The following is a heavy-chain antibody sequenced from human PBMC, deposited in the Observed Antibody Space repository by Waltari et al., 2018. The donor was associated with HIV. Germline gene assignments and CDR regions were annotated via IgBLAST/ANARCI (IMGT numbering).Heavy chain of an antibody. D-gene: IGHD3-10*01. CDR2: IDHSGNT. V-gene: IGHV4-34*01. CDR3: ARGGSGSYRTAQSS. CDR1: GGSFTGYY. J-gene: IGHJ4*02. Sequence: QVQLQQWGAGLLKPSETLSLSCAVYGGSFTGYYWTWIRQSPGKGLEWIGEIDHSGNTNYNPSLKSRVIISVDTSKNQFSLKLTSVTAADTAVYYCARGGSGSYRTAQSSWGQGALVTVSS.